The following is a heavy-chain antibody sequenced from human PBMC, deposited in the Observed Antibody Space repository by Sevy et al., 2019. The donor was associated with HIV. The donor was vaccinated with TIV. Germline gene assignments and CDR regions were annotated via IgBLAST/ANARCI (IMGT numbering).Heavy chain of an antibody. CDR3: AKALNPALESMIEVIFPTLKGFDV. D-gene: IGHD3-22*01. Sequence: GGSLRLSCAASGFTFNTHAMNWVRQAPGKGLEWVSVISGPGYSTHYADSVKGRFTISRENSKNTLYLQMNSLRADDTAVYYCAKALNPALESMIEVIFPTLKGFDVWGQGTMVTVSS. CDR2: ISGPGYST. CDR1: GFTFNTHA. V-gene: IGHV3-23*01. J-gene: IGHJ3*01.